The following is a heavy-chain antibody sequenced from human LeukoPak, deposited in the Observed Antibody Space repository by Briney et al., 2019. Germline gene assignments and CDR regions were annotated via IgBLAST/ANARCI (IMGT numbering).Heavy chain of an antibody. J-gene: IGHJ4*02. CDR1: GGSISSYY. V-gene: IGHV4-59*01. CDR3: ARTSGSYYVYFDY. CDR2: IYYSGST. D-gene: IGHD1-26*01. Sequence: SETLSLTCTVSGGSISSYYWSWIRQPPGKGLEWIGCIYYSGSTNYNPSLKSRVTISVDTSKNQFSLKLSSVTAADTAVYYCARTSGSYYVYFDYWGQGTLVTVSS.